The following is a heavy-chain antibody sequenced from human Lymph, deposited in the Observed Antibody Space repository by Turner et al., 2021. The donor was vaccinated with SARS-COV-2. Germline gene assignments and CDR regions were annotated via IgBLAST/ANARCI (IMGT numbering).Heavy chain of an antibody. J-gene: IGHJ4*02. CDR3: ARREWGGSLGHIDY. Sequence: EMQLVQSGGEEKKPGESLKNSCRPSGYSFTTYWIGWVRQMPGTGLEWMGIIYPGDSDTRYSPSFQGQVTFSADKSISTAYLQWSSLKASDTAIYYCARREWGGSLGHIDYWGQGTLVTVSS. D-gene: IGHD3-3*01. V-gene: IGHV5-51*01. CDR1: GYSFTTYW. CDR2: IYPGDSDT.